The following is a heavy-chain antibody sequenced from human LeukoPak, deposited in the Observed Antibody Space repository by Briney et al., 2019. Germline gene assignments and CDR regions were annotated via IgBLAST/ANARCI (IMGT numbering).Heavy chain of an antibody. J-gene: IGHJ4*02. CDR1: GFTFDDYA. Sequence: GRSLRLSCAASGFTFDDYAMHWVRQAPGKGLEWVSGINYSGGHKYYADSVKGRFTISRDSSKNTLPLQMNSLTTEDTAVYYCAKDDSMTLDHFDYWGQGALVTVSS. V-gene: IGHV3-23*01. CDR2: INYSGGHK. D-gene: IGHD4-11*01. CDR3: AKDDSMTLDHFDY.